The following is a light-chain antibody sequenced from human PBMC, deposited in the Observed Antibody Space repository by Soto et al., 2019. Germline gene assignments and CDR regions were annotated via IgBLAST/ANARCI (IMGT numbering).Light chain of an antibody. CDR3: QQYGTSPIP. Sequence: EVGLTQSPGTLSLSPGERATLYCRASQSVTSTYLAWYQQRPGQTPTLLISDTSIRATGIPDRFSGSGSGTDFTLAISRLEPEDFAVYYCQQYGTSPIPFGQGTRLAI. CDR2: DTS. CDR1: QSVTSTY. V-gene: IGKV3-20*01. J-gene: IGKJ5*01.